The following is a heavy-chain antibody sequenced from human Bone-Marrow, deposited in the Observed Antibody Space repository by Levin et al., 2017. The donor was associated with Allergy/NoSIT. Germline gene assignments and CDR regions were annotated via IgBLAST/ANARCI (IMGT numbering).Heavy chain of an antibody. D-gene: IGHD2-15*01. Sequence: GESLKISCAASGFTFSSYGMHWVRQAPGKGLEWVAVIWYDGSNKYYADSVKGRFTISRDNSKNTLYLQMNSLRAEDTAVYYCARVAGCSGGSCSLMVDYWGQGTLVTVSS. CDR2: IWYDGSNK. J-gene: IGHJ4*02. V-gene: IGHV3-33*01. CDR3: ARVAGCSGGSCSLMVDY. CDR1: GFTFSSYG.